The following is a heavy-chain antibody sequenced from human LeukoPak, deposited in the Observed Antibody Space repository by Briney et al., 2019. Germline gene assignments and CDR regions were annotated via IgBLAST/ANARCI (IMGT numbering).Heavy chain of an antibody. J-gene: IGHJ4*02. D-gene: IGHD3-16*02. CDR1: GGSISSGSYY. Sequence: SETLSLTCTVSGGSISSGSYYWGWIRQPPGKGLEWIGSIYYSGSTYYNPSLKSRVTMSVDTSKNQFSLKLSSVTAADTAVYYCARLREYVWGSYRTFYFDYWGQGTLVTVSS. V-gene: IGHV4-39*01. CDR2: IYYSGST. CDR3: ARLREYVWGSYRTFYFDY.